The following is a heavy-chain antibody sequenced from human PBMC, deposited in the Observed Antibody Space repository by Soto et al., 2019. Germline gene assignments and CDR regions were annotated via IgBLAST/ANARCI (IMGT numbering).Heavy chain of an antibody. V-gene: IGHV1-18*01. CDR2: ISAYNGNT. CDR3: ARGKTYYYDSSGYLDY. J-gene: IGHJ4*02. CDR1: GYTFTSYG. Sequence: ASVKVSCKASGYTFTSYGISWVRQAPGQGLEWMGWISAYNGNTNYAQKLQGRVTMTTDTSTSTAYMELRSLRSDDTAVYYCARGKTYYYDSSGYLDYWGQGTLVTVSS. D-gene: IGHD3-22*01.